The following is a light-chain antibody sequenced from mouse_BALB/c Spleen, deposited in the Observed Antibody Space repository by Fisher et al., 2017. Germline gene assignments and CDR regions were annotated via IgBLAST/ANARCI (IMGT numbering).Light chain of an antibody. Sequence: IVITQTPAIMSASPGEKVTMTCSASSSVSYMHWYQQKSGTSPKPWIYGTSNLASGVPARFSGSGSGTSYSLTISRMEAEDAATYYCQQWSSNPPITFGAGTKLELK. V-gene: IGKV4-59*01. J-gene: IGKJ5*01. CDR2: GTS. CDR1: SSVSY. CDR3: QQWSSNPPIT.